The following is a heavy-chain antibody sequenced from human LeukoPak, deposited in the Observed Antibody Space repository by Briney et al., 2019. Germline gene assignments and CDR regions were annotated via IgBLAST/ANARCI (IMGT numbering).Heavy chain of an antibody. CDR3: ARHEVVVPFFDY. J-gene: IGHJ4*02. CDR2: ISFGGSP. V-gene: IGHV4-59*08. CDR1: GGSIINSY. Sequence: SETLSLSCTVTGGSIINSYWSWIRQPPGKGLEWIGYISFGGSPNYSPSLKSRVTMSVDTSENQFSLKLSSVTAADTAVYYCARHEVVVPFFDYWGQGTLVTVSS. D-gene: IGHD2-15*01.